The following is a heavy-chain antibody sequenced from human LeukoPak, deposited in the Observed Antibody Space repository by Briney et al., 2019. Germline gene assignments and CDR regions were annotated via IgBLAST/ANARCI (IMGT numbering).Heavy chain of an antibody. Sequence: SVKVSCKASGGTFSSYAISWVRQAPGQGLEWMGGIIPIFGTANYAQKFQGRVTITADESTSTAYMELSSLRFEDTAVYYCARDRESPLHYDILTGYNTWGQGTLVTVSS. CDR2: IIPIFGTA. CDR3: ARDRESPLHYDILTGYNT. J-gene: IGHJ5*02. V-gene: IGHV1-69*13. CDR1: GGTFSSYA. D-gene: IGHD3-9*01.